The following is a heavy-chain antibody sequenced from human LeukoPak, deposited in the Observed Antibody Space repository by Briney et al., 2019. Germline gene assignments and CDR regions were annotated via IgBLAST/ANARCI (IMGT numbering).Heavy chain of an antibody. D-gene: IGHD6-13*01. J-gene: IGHJ4*02. CDR1: GGSITSYY. V-gene: IGHV4-59*08. CDR2: LFHSGTR. Sequence: SETLSLTCTVSGGSITSYYWSWIRQPPGKGLEWIGYLFHSGTRRYNPSLKSRVTIPADTTKNQIFLTLNSTTAADTAVYYCARRRGWKQQLVYFDYWGQGTLATVS. CDR3: ARRRGWKQQLVYFDY.